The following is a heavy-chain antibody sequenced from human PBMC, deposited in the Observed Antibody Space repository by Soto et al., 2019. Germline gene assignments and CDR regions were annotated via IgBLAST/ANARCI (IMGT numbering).Heavy chain of an antibody. V-gene: IGHV3-48*02. CDR3: LIGINPDYDFWSGYPIVYGMDV. D-gene: IGHD3-3*01. CDR1: GFTFSSYS. Sequence: PGGSLRLSCAASGFTFSSYSMNWVRQVPGKGLEWVSYISSSSSTIYYADSVKGRFNISRDNAKNSLYLQMNSLRDEDTVVYYCLIGINPDYDFWSGYPIVYGMDVWGQGTTVTVSS. J-gene: IGHJ6*02. CDR2: ISSSSSTI.